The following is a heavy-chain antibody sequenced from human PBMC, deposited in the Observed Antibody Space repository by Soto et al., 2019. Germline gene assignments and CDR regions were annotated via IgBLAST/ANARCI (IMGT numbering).Heavy chain of an antibody. D-gene: IGHD3-10*01. CDR1: GFTFSSYG. V-gene: IGHV3-30*18. Sequence: GGSLILSCAASGFTFSSYGMHWVRQAPGKGLEWVAVISYDGSNKYYADSVKGRFTISRDNSKNTLYLQMNSLRAEDTAVYYCAKDALPTYYYGSGVFDYWGQGTLVTVSS. J-gene: IGHJ4*02. CDR3: AKDALPTYYYGSGVFDY. CDR2: ISYDGSNK.